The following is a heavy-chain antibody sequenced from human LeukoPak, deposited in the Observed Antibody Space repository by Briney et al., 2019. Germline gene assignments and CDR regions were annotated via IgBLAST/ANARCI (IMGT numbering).Heavy chain of an antibody. CDR1: GGSISNYY. Sequence: PSETLSLTCTVSGGSISNYYWSWIRQPPGKGLEWIGYINYSGSTNYNPSLKSRVTISVDTSKNQFSLKLSSVTAADTAMYYCARVHYYGSGLSSYFDYWGHGTLVTVSS. J-gene: IGHJ4*01. V-gene: IGHV4-59*01. CDR2: INYSGST. CDR3: ARVHYYGSGLSSYFDY. D-gene: IGHD3-10*01.